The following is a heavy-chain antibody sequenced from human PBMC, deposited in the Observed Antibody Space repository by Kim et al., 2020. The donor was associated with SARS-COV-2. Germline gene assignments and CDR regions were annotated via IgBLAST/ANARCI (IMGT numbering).Heavy chain of an antibody. J-gene: IGHJ4*02. V-gene: IGHV4-38-2*02. CDR2: IYHSGST. D-gene: IGHD1-26*01. CDR3: ARGEWELLPVDY. CDR1: GYSISSGYY. Sequence: SETLSLTCTVSGYSISSGYYWGWIRQPPGKGLEWIGSIYHSGSTYYNPSLKSRVTISVDTSKNQFSLKLSSVTAADTAVYYCARGEWELLPVDYWGQGTL.